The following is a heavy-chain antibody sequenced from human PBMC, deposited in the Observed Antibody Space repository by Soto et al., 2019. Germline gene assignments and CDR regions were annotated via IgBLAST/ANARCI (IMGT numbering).Heavy chain of an antibody. CDR1: GYTFINYY. D-gene: IGHD2-8*02. J-gene: IGHJ4*02. CDR3: ATHLAAGGV. Sequence: QVQLVQSGAEVKKPGASVKVSCKASGYTFINYYIHWVRQAPGHGLEWMAIINPTGGSTNYAQKFQGRLTLTMDTSTTTVYMDLSSLTSEDTAIYYCATHLAAGGVWGQGTLVTVS. CDR2: INPTGGST. V-gene: IGHV1-46*01.